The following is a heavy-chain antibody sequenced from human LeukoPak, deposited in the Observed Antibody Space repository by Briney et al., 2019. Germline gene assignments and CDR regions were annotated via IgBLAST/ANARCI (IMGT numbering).Heavy chain of an antibody. D-gene: IGHD2-15*01. CDR1: GFTFSDYA. J-gene: IGHJ3*02. V-gene: IGHV3-30-3*01. Sequence: PGGSLRLSCAASGFTFSDYAMHWVRQAPGKGLEWVAVISKDGSDKYYPGSVRGRFTISRDNSKNTLYLQMNSLRAEDTAVYYCARDPFSSDDAFDIWGQGTMVTVSS. CDR3: ARDPFSSDDAFDI. CDR2: ISKDGSDK.